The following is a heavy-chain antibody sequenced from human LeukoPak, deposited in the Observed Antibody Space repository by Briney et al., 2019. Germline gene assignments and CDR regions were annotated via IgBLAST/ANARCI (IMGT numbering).Heavy chain of an antibody. V-gene: IGHV3-30*02. CDR2: IRYDGSNK. J-gene: IGHJ4*02. CDR3: AKRAADVLYYFDY. Sequence: GRSLRLSCAASGFTFSSYGMHWVRQAPGKGLEWVAFIRYDGSNKYYADSVKGRFTISRDNSKNTLYLQMNSLRAEDTAVYYCAKRAADVLYYFDYWGQGTLVTVSS. D-gene: IGHD6-13*01. CDR1: GFTFSSYG.